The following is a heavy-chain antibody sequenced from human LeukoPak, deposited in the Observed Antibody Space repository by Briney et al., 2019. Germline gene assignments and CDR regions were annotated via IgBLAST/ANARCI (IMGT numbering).Heavy chain of an antibody. J-gene: IGHJ4*02. CDR3: ARGGRFPCDY. Sequence: SETLSLTCTVSGVSISSYYWSWIRQPPGKGLEWIGYIYYSGSTNYNPSLKSRVTISVDTSKNQFSLKLSSVTAADTAVYYCARGGRFPCDYWGQGTLVTVSS. CDR1: GVSISSYY. CDR2: IYYSGST. V-gene: IGHV4-59*01. D-gene: IGHD2-21*01.